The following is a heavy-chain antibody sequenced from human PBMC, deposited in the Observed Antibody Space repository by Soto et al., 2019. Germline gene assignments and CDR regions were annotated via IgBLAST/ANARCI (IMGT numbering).Heavy chain of an antibody. CDR2: IYHSGST. V-gene: IGHV4-30-2*01. CDR1: GGSISSGGYS. Sequence: KASETLSLTCAVSGGSISSGGYSWSWIRQPPGKGLEWIGYIYHSGSTYYSPSLKSRVTISVDRSKNQFSLKLSSVTAADTAVYYCARRSSDNWFDPWGQGTLVTVSS. J-gene: IGHJ5*02. D-gene: IGHD3-10*01. CDR3: ARRSSDNWFDP.